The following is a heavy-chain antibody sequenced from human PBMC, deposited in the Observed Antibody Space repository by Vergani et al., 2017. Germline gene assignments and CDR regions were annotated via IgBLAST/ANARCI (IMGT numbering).Heavy chain of an antibody. V-gene: IGHV1-69*13. Sequence: QVQLVQSGAEVKKPGSSVKVSCKASGGTFSSYAISWVRQAPGQGLEWMGRIIPIFGTANYAQKFQGRVTITADESTSTAYMELSSLRSEDTAVYYCARDPRGYGGDPEDYYYGMDVWGQGTTVTVS. CDR2: IIPIFGTA. J-gene: IGHJ6*02. CDR3: ARDPRGYGGDPEDYYYGMDV. D-gene: IGHD2-21*02. CDR1: GGTFSSYA.